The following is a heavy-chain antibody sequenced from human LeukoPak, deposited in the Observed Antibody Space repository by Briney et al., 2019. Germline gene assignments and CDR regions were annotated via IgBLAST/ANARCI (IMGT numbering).Heavy chain of an antibody. CDR3: ARDLGASSSYGWFDP. CDR2: INHSGST. CDR1: GGSFSGYY. Sequence: SETLSLTCAVYGGSFSGYYWSWIRQPPGKGLEWIGEINHSGSTNYNPSLKSRVTISVDTSKNQFSLKLSSVTAADTAVYYCARDLGASSSYGWFDPWGQGTLVTVSS. V-gene: IGHV4-34*01. D-gene: IGHD6-13*01. J-gene: IGHJ5*02.